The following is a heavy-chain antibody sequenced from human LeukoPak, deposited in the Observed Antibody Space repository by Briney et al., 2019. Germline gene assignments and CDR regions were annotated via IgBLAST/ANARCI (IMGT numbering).Heavy chain of an antibody. CDR1: GGTFSSYT. CDR2: IIPILGIA. V-gene: IGHV1-69*04. Sequence: SVKVSCKASGGTFSSYTISWVRQAPGQGLEWMGRIIPILGIANYAQKFQGRVTITADKSTSTAYMELSSLRSEDTAVYYCAREDYYDRDRPLDYWAREPWSPSPQ. D-gene: IGHD3-22*01. CDR3: AREDYYDRDRPLDY. J-gene: IGHJ4*02.